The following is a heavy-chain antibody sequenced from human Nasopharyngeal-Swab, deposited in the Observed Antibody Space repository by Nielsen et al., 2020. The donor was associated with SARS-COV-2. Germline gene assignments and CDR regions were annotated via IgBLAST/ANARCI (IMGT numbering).Heavy chain of an antibody. V-gene: IGHV3-74*01. CDR1: GFTFDDYA. CDR2: IKSDGSST. CDR3: ARAYYFDS. J-gene: IGHJ4*02. Sequence: GESLKISCAASGFTFDDYAMHWVRQAPGKGLVWVARIKSDGSSTSYADSVKGRFTISRDNAKNTLYLQMNSLRAEDTAVYYCARAYYFDSWGQGTLVTVSS.